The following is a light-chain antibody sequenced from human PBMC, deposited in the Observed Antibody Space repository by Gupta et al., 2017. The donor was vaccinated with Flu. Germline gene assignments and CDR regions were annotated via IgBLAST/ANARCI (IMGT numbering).Light chain of an antibody. CDR2: AAS. V-gene: IGKV1-9*01. Sequence: SFLSASVGDRVIITCRASQGISNYLAWYQQKPGKAPKLLIYAASTWQSGVPSRFSGSGSGTEFTLTISSRQPEDFATYYCQQLNSYPMYTFGQGTKLEIK. CDR3: QQLNSYPMYT. CDR1: QGISNY. J-gene: IGKJ2*01.